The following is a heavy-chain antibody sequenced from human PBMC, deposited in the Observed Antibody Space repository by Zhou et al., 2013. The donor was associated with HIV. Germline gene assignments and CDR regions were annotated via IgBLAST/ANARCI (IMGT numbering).Heavy chain of an antibody. CDR1: GFTFSSYW. Sequence: EVQLVESGGGLVQPGGSLRLSCAASGFTFSSYWMHWVRQAPGKGLVWVSRINSDGSSTSYADSGKGRFTISRDNAKNTLYLQMNSLRAEDTAVYYCARVRLSQIQLWPSYFDYWGQGTLVTVSS. CDR3: ARVRLSQIQLWPSYFDY. J-gene: IGHJ4*02. D-gene: IGHD5-18*01. V-gene: IGHV3-74*01. CDR2: INSDGSST.